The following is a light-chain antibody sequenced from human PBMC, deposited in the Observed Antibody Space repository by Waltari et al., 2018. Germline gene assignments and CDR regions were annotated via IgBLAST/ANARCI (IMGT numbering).Light chain of an antibody. CDR2: WAS. J-gene: IGKJ3*01. Sequence: DIVMTQSPDPLAVSLGARATITCKSSQSVLYSSNNKNYLAWYQQKPGQPPKLLIYWASTRESGVPDRFSGSGSGTDFTLTISSLQAEDVAVYYCQQYYSTPRTFGPGTKVDIK. V-gene: IGKV4-1*01. CDR3: QQYYSTPRT. CDR1: QSVLYSSNNKNY.